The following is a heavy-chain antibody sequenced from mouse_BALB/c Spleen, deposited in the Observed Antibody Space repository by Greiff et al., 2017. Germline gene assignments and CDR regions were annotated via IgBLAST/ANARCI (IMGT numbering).Heavy chain of an antibody. D-gene: IGHD1-1*02. Sequence: EVHLVESGGGLVQPKGSLKLSCAASGFTFNTYAMNWVRQAPGKGLEWVARIRSKSNNYATYYADSVKDRFTISRDDSQSMLYLQMNNLKTEDTAMYYCVRHAHGSFDYWGQGTTLTVSS. CDR3: VRHAHGSFDY. V-gene: IGHV10-1*02. CDR2: IRSKSNNYAT. CDR1: GFTFNTYA. J-gene: IGHJ2*01.